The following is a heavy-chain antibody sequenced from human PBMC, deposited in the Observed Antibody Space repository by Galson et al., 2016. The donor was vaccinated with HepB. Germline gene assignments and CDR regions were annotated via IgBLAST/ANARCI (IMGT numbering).Heavy chain of an antibody. CDR1: GFSFSNYG. J-gene: IGHJ4*02. Sequence: SLRLSCAASGFSFSNYGMHWVRQAPGKGLEWVAVVSSGGTTQYYAGSVKGRFTISRDNSKSTLYLQMDSLRIDATAVYYCAREGGTSGTYRYSFDYWGQGTLVTVSS. CDR2: VSSGGTTQ. D-gene: IGHD1-26*01. V-gene: IGHV3-30*03. CDR3: AREGGTSGTYRYSFDY.